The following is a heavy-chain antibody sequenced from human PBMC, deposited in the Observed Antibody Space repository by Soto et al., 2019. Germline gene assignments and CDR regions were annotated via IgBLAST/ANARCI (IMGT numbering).Heavy chain of an antibody. V-gene: IGHV3-21*01. CDR1: GFTFSSYS. Sequence: GGSLRLSCAASGFTFSSYSMNWVRQAPGKGLEWVSSISSSSSYIYYADSVKGRFTISRDNAKNSLYLQMNSLRAEDTAVYYCARRGVVVAAMRSRALDYWGQGTLVTVS. J-gene: IGHJ4*02. CDR3: ARRGVVVAAMRSRALDY. D-gene: IGHD2-15*01. CDR2: ISSSSSYI.